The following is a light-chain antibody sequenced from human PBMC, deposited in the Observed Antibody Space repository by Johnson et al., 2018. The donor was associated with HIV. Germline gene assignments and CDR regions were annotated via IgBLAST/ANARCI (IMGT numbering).Light chain of an antibody. J-gene: IGLJ1*01. Sequence: HSVLTQPPSVSAAPGQKVTISCSGSSSNIGNNYVSWYQQLPGTAPKLIIYENNKRPSGIPDRFSGSKSGTSATLGITGLQTGDEADYYCGTWDSSLSADSYVFGSGTKVTVL. V-gene: IGLV1-51*02. CDR1: SSNIGNNY. CDR3: GTWDSSLSADSYV. CDR2: ENN.